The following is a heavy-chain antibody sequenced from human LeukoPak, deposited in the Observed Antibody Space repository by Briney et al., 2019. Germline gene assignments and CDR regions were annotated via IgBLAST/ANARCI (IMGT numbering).Heavy chain of an antibody. CDR1: GGSISSNSYY. D-gene: IGHD2/OR15-2a*01. CDR2: IYYSGST. V-gene: IGHV4-39*01. CDR3: ASTLSYYFDY. Sequence: SETLSLTCAVSGGSISSNSYYWGWIRQPPGKGLEWIGSIYYSGSTYYNPSLKSRVTISVDTSKNQFSLKLSSVTAADTAVYYCASTLSYYFDYWGQGTLVTVSS. J-gene: IGHJ4*02.